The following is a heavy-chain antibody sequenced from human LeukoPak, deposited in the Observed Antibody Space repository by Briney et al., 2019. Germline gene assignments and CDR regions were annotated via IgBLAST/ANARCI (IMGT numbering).Heavy chain of an antibody. CDR1: GFTFRSYN. J-gene: IGHJ3*02. Sequence: GGSLRLSCAASGFTFRSYNMHWVRQAPGKGLEGVSYISSTSSTIYYADSVKGRFTISRDNAKNSLYLQMNGLRDEDTAVYYCARAAPYYYDSSGYSAFDSWGQGTMVTVSA. V-gene: IGHV3-48*02. CDR2: ISSTSSTI. CDR3: ARAAPYYYDSSGYSAFDS. D-gene: IGHD3-22*01.